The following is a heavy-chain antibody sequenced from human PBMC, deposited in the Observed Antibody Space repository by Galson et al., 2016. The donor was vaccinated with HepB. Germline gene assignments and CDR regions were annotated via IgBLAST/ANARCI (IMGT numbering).Heavy chain of an antibody. V-gene: IGHV3-23*01. CDR1: GFTLSSYA. Sequence: SLRLSCAASGFTLSSYAMSCVRQAPGKGLQWVTSISGTGGTTYYADSVKGRFTISRDNSKSTMYLQMNGLRAEDTALYYCARDGYNYVPLDSWGQGALVIVSS. CDR3: ARDGYNYVPLDS. D-gene: IGHD5-24*01. J-gene: IGHJ4*02. CDR2: ISGTGGTT.